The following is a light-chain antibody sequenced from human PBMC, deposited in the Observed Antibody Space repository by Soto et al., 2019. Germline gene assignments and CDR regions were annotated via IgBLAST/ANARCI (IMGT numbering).Light chain of an antibody. J-gene: IGKJ3*01. CDR2: AAS. CDR1: QSISSY. V-gene: IGKV1-39*01. Sequence: DIRTTQSPSSLSASVGDRVTITCRASQSISSYLNWYQQKPGKAPKLLIYAASSLQSGVPSRFSGSGSGTDFTLTINNLQPEDFATYYCQQANSFPRTFGPGTKVDIK. CDR3: QQANSFPRT.